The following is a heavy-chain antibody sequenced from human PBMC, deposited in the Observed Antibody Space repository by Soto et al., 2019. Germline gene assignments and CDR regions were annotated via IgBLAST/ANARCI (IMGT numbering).Heavy chain of an antibody. CDR2: ISGSGGST. Sequence: PGGSLRLSCAASGFTFSSYAMSWVRQAPGKGLEWVSAISGSGGSTYYADSVKGRFTISRDNSKNTLYLQMNSLRAEDTAVYYCANLFDWLLFGPFDYWGQGTLVTVSS. D-gene: IGHD3-9*01. CDR1: GFTFSSYA. V-gene: IGHV3-23*01. J-gene: IGHJ4*02. CDR3: ANLFDWLLFGPFDY.